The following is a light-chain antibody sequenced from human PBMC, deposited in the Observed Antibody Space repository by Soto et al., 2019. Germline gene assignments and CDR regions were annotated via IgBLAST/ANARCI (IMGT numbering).Light chain of an antibody. CDR2: EVS. CDR1: SSDIGGYNY. V-gene: IGLV2-14*01. Sequence: QSALTQPASVSGSPGQSITFSCTGTSSDIGGYNYVSWYQQHPGKAPKLIISEVSNRPSGVSNRFSGSKSGNTASLTISGLQAEDEADYYCSSYTRSTTLVFGGGTKLTVL. J-gene: IGLJ3*02. CDR3: SSYTRSTTLV.